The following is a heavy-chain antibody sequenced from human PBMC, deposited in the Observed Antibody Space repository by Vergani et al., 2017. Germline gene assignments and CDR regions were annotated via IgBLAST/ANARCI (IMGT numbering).Heavy chain of an antibody. D-gene: IGHD3-9*01. J-gene: IGHJ6*03. CDR1: GGSFSGYY. CDR2: IKHSGST. CDR3: ARGRLYYDILTGSPSFDYYYYMDV. V-gene: IGHV4-34*01. Sequence: QVQLQQWGAGLLKPSETLSLTCAVYGGSFSGYYWSWIRQPPGKGLEWIGEIKHSGSTNYNPSLKSRVTISVDTSKNQFSLKLSSVTAADTAVYYCARGRLYYDILTGSPSFDYYYYMDVWGKGTTVTVSS.